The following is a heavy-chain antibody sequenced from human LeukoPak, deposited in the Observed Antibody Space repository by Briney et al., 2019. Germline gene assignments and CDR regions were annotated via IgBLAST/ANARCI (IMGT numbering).Heavy chain of an antibody. J-gene: IGHJ6*04. CDR3: ARKSGSGSYYLDV. D-gene: IGHD3-10*01. V-gene: IGHV4-39*01. CDR2: IYYTGNT. CDR1: GGSISSSSYY. Sequence: SETLSLTCTVSGGSISSSSYYWGWIRQPPGKGLEWIGSIYYTGNTYYNPSLKSRVTISVDTSKNQFSLKLSSVTAADTAVYFCARKSGSGSYYLDVWGKGTTVIVSS.